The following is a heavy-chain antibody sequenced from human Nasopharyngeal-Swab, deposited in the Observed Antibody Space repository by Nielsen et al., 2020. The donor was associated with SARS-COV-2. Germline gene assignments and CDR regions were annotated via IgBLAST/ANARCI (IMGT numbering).Heavy chain of an antibody. D-gene: IGHD6-19*01. J-gene: IGHJ4*02. CDR1: GYTFTSYA. V-gene: IGHV7-4-1*02. CDR2: INTNTGNP. CDR3: ARGDLGAVVPRDF. Sequence: ASVKVSCKASGYTFTSYAMNWVRQAPGQGLEWMGWINTNTGNPTYAQGFTGRFVFPLDTSVSTAYLQISSLQAEDTAVYYCARGDLGAVVPRDFWGQGTLVTVSS.